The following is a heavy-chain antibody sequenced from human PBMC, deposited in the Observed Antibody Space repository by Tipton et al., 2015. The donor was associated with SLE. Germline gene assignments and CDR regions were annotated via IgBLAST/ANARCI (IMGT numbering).Heavy chain of an antibody. Sequence: LRLSCAVYGGSFSGYYWSWIRQPPGKGLEWIGEINHSGSTNYNPSLKSRVTISVDTSKNQFSLKLSPVTAADTAVYYCARHKDFLEWLSSANWFDPWGQGTLVTVSS. V-gene: IGHV4-34*01. CDR2: INHSGST. CDR3: ARHKDFLEWLSSANWFDP. CDR1: GGSFSGYY. D-gene: IGHD3-3*01. J-gene: IGHJ5*02.